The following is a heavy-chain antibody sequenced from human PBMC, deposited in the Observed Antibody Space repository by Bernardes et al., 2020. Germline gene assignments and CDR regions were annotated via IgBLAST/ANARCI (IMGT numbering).Heavy chain of an antibody. CDR1: ADSMRNYF. J-gene: IGHJ2*01. Sequence: SETLSLTCTVSADSMRNYFWSWIRQPPGKGLEWIGYIYYSGTTNYNPSLRSRVTISVDTSKNHFSLKLSSVTAADTAVYYCARIGNIVDLWGRGTLVTVSS. D-gene: IGHD2-21*01. CDR3: ARIGNIVDL. CDR2: IYYSGTT. V-gene: IGHV4-59*01.